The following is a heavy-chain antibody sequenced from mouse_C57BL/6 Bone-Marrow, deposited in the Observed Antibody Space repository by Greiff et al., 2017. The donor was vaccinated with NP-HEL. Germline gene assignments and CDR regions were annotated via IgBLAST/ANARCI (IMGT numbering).Heavy chain of an antibody. V-gene: IGHV1-80*01. CDR1: GYAFSSYW. Sequence: VQLVESGAELVKPGASVKISCKASGYAFSSYWMNWVKQRPGKGLEWIGQIYPGDGDTNYNGKFKGKATLTADKSSSTAYMQLSSLTSEDSAVYFCARDGSSYAMDYWGQGTSVTVSS. D-gene: IGHD1-1*01. CDR2: IYPGDGDT. J-gene: IGHJ4*01. CDR3: ARDGSSYAMDY.